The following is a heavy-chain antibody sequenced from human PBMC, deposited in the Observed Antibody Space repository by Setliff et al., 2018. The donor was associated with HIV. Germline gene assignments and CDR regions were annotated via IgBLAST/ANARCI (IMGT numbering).Heavy chain of an antibody. J-gene: IGHJ1*01. Sequence: LRLSCAPSGFTFGSYAMSWVRQAPGKGLEWVSVISGSGDSTYYADSVKGRFTISRDNSKNTLYLQMNSLRAEDTAVYYCAGESSIAVAEYFQHWGQGTLVTVSS. CDR3: AGESSIAVAEYFQH. V-gene: IGHV3-23*01. D-gene: IGHD6-19*01. CDR2: ISGSGDST. CDR1: GFTFGSYA.